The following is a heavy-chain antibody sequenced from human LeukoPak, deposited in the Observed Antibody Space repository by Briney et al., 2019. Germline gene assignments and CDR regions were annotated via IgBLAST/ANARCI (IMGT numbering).Heavy chain of an antibody. CDR3: ATVRNRDILTGLGWFDP. J-gene: IGHJ5*02. CDR1: GYTLTELS. D-gene: IGHD3-9*01. CDR2: FDPEDGET. V-gene: IGHV1-24*01. Sequence: ASVKVSCKVSGYTLTELSMHWVRQAPGKGLEWMGGFDPEDGETIYAQKFQGRVTMTEDTSTDTAYMELSSLRSEDTAVYYCATVRNRDILTGLGWFDPWGQGTLVTVSS.